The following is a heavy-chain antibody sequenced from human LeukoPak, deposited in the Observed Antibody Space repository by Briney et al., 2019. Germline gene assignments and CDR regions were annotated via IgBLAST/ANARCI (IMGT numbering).Heavy chain of an antibody. CDR2: IVNRGST. J-gene: IGHJ4*02. D-gene: IGHD2/OR15-2a*01. Sequence: PSETLSLTCTVSGASVSSNGYYWNWIRQPPGKGLEWIGYIVNRGSTNYNPSLKSRVTISADTSNNQFSLRLNSVTAADTAVYFCALLQAYRPLDYWGQGTLVTVSS. V-gene: IGHV4-61*08. CDR1: GASVSSNGYY. CDR3: ALLQAYRPLDY.